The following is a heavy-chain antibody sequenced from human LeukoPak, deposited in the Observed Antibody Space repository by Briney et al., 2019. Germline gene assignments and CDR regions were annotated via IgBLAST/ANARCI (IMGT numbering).Heavy chain of an antibody. CDR1: GGTFISYA. J-gene: IGHJ6*02. V-gene: IGHV1-69*13. Sequence: SVKVSCKASGGTFISYAISWVRQAPGQGLEWMGGIIPIFGTANYAQKFQGRVTITADESTSTAYMELSSLRSEDTAVYYCARDYYDSSRPYGMDVWGQGTTVTVSS. D-gene: IGHD3-22*01. CDR2: IIPIFGTA. CDR3: ARDYYDSSRPYGMDV.